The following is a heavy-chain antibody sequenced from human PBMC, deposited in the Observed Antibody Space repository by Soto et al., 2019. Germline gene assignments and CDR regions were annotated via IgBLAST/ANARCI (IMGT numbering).Heavy chain of an antibody. J-gene: IGHJ4*02. CDR2: FDPEDGET. V-gene: IGHV1-24*01. CDR3: ATDRPLNWNDDLGESYYYDY. CDR1: GYTLTELS. D-gene: IGHD1-20*01. Sequence: ASVKVSCKVSGYTLTELSMHWVRQAPGKGLEWMGGFDPEDGETIYAQKFQGRVTMTEDTSTDTAYMELSSLRSEDTAVYYCATDRPLNWNDDLGESYYYDYWGQGTLVTVSS.